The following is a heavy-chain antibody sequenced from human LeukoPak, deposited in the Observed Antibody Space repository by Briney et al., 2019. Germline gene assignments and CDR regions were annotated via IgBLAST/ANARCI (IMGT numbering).Heavy chain of an antibody. V-gene: IGHV4-4*07. Sequence: SETLSLTCTVSGGSINNYYWSWIRQPAGKGLEWIGRSYTRGSTNYNPSLKSRVTMPVDTSKKQFSWKLSSVTAADTAVYYCARGRYCSADICSGGDAFDIWGQGTMVSVSS. CDR2: SYTRGST. CDR1: GGSINNYY. J-gene: IGHJ3*02. D-gene: IGHD2-15*01. CDR3: ARGRYCSADICSGGDAFDI.